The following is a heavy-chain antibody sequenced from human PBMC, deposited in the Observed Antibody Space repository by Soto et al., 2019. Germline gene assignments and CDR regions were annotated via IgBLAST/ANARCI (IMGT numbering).Heavy chain of an antibody. V-gene: IGHV1-3*01. J-gene: IGHJ4*02. D-gene: IGHD6-13*01. CDR3: ARATSSSWYVFDY. CDR2: INADNGNT. Sequence: ASVKVSCKASGYTFTNYAMHWVRQAPGQRLEWMGGINADNGNTKYSQKFQGRVTITRDTSASTAYLELTSLRSEDTAVYYCARATSSSWYVFDYWGQGTLVTVSS. CDR1: GYTFTNYA.